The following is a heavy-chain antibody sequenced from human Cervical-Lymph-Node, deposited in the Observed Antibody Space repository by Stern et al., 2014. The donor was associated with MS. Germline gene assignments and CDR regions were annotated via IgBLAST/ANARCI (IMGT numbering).Heavy chain of an antibody. V-gene: IGHV1-2*02. D-gene: IGHD1-26*01. Sequence: VQLVQSGAEVKKPGATVKVSCKASGYTFSDHYIHWVRHAPGQGLEWMGWINPDSGTSGDEHKFEGRFPMTRDTSISTVYMELSRLRSDDTAQYYCARGGKTDYYYGMDVWGQGTTVTVSS. CDR2: INPDSGTS. J-gene: IGHJ6*02. CDR1: GYTFSDHY. CDR3: ARGGKTDYYYGMDV.